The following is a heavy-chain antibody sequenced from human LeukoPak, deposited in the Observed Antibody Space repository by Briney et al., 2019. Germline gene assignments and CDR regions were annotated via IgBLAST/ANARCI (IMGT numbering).Heavy chain of an antibody. CDR1: GFTFSSYS. V-gene: IGHV3-21*01. CDR2: ISSSSSYI. D-gene: IGHD5-18*01. J-gene: IGHJ4*02. CDR3: ARDRGYSYGLIDY. Sequence: GGSLRLSCAASGFTFSSYSMNWVRQAPGKGLEWVSSISSSSSYIYYADSVKGRFTISRDNAKNSLYLQMNSLRAKDTAVYYCARDRGYSYGLIDYWGQGTLVTVSS.